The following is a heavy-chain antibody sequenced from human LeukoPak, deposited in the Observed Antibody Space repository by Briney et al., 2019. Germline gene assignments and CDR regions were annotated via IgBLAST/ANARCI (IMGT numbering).Heavy chain of an antibody. Sequence: GGSLRLSCAGSGFTFSSYAMSWVRQAPGKGLEWVSAISETGGTTYDADSVKGRFTISRDNSKSTLYLQMNSLRAEDTAVYYCAKDTSIGRYCSNGVCSPFDYWGQGTLDTVSS. CDR3: AKDTSIGRYCSNGVCSPFDY. J-gene: IGHJ4*02. V-gene: IGHV3-23*01. CDR2: ISETGGTT. CDR1: GFTFSSYA. D-gene: IGHD2-8*01.